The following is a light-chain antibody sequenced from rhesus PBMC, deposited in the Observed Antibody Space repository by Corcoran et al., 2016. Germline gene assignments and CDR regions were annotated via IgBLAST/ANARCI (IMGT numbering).Light chain of an antibody. CDR2: KAS. J-gene: IGKJ4*01. Sequence: DIQMTQSPSSLSASVGDRVTITCRASENVNNYVNWYQQKPWKAPKLLIYKASTLQSGVPSRFSGSGSGTDYTFTLSSLQPDDIATYYCQHGYGTPLAFGGGTKVEVK. CDR3: QHGYGTPLA. CDR1: ENVNNY. V-gene: IGKV1-74*01.